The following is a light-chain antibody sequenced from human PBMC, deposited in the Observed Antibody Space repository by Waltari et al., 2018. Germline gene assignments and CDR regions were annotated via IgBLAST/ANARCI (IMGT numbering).Light chain of an antibody. Sequence: HQLPRTAPNRLMNSNSQRPSGVPDRFSGSKSGASASLAISGLLSDEEAEYYCAAWDDSLSGYVFGTGTNVSVL. CDR3: AAWDDSLSGYV. CDR2: SNS. J-gene: IGLJ1*01. V-gene: IGLV1-44*01.